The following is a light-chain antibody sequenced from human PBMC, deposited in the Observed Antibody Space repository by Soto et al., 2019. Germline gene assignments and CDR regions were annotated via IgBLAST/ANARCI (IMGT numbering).Light chain of an antibody. J-gene: IGLJ2*01. V-gene: IGLV2-23*01. Sequence: QSVLTQPASVSGSPGQSITISCTGTSRDVGSYNLVSWYQQHPVKAPKLMIYEGSKRPSGVSNRFSGSKSGNTASLTISGLQAEDEAEYYCCSYAGSSTLIFGGGTKVTVL. CDR2: EGS. CDR3: CSYAGSSTLI. CDR1: SRDVGSYNL.